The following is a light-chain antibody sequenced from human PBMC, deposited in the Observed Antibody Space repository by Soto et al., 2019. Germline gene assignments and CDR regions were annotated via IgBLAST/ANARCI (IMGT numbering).Light chain of an antibody. CDR1: QNIYSN. CDR3: QQRSDWPWT. J-gene: IGKJ1*01. CDR2: RAS. V-gene: IGKV3-11*01. Sequence: IVMTQSPATLSVSPGERATLSCRASQNIYSNVAWYQQRPGQAPRLLIYRASTRATGIPARFSGGGSGTDFTLTISSLEPEDFAVYYCQQRSDWPWTFGQGTKVDIK.